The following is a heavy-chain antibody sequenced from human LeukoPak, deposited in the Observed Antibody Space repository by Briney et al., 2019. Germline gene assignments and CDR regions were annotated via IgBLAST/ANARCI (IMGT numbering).Heavy chain of an antibody. CDR1: GFTFSNAW. Sequence: GGSLRLSCAASGFTFSNAWMSWVRQAPGKGLEWVAVISYDGRTKYYADSVTGRFTISRDNSKNTLYLQMNSLRAEDTSVYYCARVLSSRNSGWGYFDYWGQGTLVTVSS. CDR2: ISYDGRTK. D-gene: IGHD3-22*01. CDR3: ARVLSSRNSGWGYFDY. J-gene: IGHJ4*02. V-gene: IGHV3-30*03.